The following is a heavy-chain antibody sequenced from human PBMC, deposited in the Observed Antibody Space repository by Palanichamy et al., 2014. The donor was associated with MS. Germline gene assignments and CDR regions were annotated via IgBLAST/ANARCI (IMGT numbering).Heavy chain of an antibody. D-gene: IGHD3-22*01. V-gene: IGHV3-15*01. CDR3: TTDLNGYYDSSDYYYVVY. CDR1: GITFSNAW. CDR2: IKSKTDGGTT. J-gene: IGHJ4*02. Sequence: EVQLVESGGGLVKPGGSLRLSCAASGITFSNAWMSWVRQAPGKGLEWVGRIKSKTDGGTTEYAAPVKGRFTISRDDSKNTLYLQMNSLKIEDTAVYYCTTDLNGYYDSSDYYYVVYWGQGTLVTVSS.